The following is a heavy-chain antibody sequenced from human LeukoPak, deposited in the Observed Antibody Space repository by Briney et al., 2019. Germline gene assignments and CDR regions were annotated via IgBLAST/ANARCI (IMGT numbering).Heavy chain of an antibody. D-gene: IGHD2-15*01. J-gene: IGHJ3*02. CDR3: AREDMWAFDI. CDR2: IKPDRTDK. V-gene: IGHV3-7*01. CDR1: GFTFSHYW. Sequence: PGGSLRLSCAASGFTFSHYWMSWVRQTPGKGLEWVANIKPDRTDKYYLDSVKGRFTISRDNAKNSLHLQMDSLRAEDTAVYYCAREDMWAFDIWGQGTMVTVSS.